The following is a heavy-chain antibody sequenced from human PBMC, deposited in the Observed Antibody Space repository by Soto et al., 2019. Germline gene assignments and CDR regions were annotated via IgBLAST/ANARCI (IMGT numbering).Heavy chain of an antibody. V-gene: IGHV4-61*08. Sequence: SETLSLTCTVSGGSVRSGEYYWSWIRQSPGKALEYIGHSYYSGSAKYNPSLRGRVTILVDRSKNQFSLFLTSVTAADTAVYFCARSYIKITTGYSDSWGQGALVTVSS. J-gene: IGHJ4*02. D-gene: IGHD4-17*01. CDR1: GGSVRSGEYY. CDR2: SYYSGSA. CDR3: ARSYIKITTGYSDS.